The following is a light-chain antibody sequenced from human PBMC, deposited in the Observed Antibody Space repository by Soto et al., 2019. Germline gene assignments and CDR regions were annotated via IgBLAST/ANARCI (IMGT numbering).Light chain of an antibody. CDR3: QQRHMWPIT. CDR2: DAY. V-gene: IGKV3-11*01. CDR1: QSFRGL. J-gene: IGKJ5*01. Sequence: EVVLTQSPVTLSLSPGERATLSCRASQSFRGLLAWYHQKPGQAPRLLIYDAYNRATGIPPRFSGSGSGTDFTLTISSLKPEDSAVYYCQQRHMWPITFGQGTRLEIK.